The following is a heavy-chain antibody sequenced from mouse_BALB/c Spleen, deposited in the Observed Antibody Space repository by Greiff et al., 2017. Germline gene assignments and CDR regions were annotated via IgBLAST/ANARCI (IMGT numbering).Heavy chain of an antibody. CDR2: INPSTGYT. CDR1: GYTFTSYW. J-gene: IGHJ4*01. Sequence: QVHVKQSGAELAKPGASVKMSCKASGYTFTSYWMHWVQQRPGQGLEWIGYINPSTGYTEYNQKFKDKATLTADKSSSTAYMQLSSLTSEDSAVYYCARWGYDGLDYWGQGTSVTVSS. V-gene: IGHV1-7*01. D-gene: IGHD2-3*01. CDR3: ARWGYDGLDY.